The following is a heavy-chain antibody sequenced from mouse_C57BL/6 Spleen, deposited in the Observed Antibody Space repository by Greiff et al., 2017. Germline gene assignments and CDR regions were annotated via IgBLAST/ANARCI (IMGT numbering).Heavy chain of an antibody. V-gene: IGHV1-50*01. D-gene: IGHD1-1*01. Sequence: QVQLQQPGAELVKPGASVKLSCKASGYTFTSYWMQWVKQRPGQGLEWIREIDPSDSYTNYNQKFKGKATLTVDTSSSTAYMQLSSLTSEDSAVYYCASFTTVFDVGGTGTTVTVSS. J-gene: IGHJ1*03. CDR3: ASFTTVFDV. CDR1: GYTFTSYW. CDR2: IDPSDSYT.